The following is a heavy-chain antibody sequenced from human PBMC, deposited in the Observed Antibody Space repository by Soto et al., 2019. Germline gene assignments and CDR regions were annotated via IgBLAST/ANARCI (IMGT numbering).Heavy chain of an antibody. V-gene: IGHV4-30-2*01. CDR2: IYHSEST. Sequence: SETLSLTCAVSGGSISSGGYSWSWIRQPPGKGLEWIGYIYHSESTYYNPSLKSRVTISVDRSKNQFSLKLSSVTAADTAVYYCARGPQSITMVRGVDVWGQGTTVTVSS. J-gene: IGHJ6*02. CDR3: ARGPQSITMVRGVDV. CDR1: GGSISSGGYS. D-gene: IGHD3-10*01.